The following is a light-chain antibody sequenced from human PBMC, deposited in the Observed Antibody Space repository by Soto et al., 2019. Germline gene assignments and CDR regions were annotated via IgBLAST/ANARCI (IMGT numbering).Light chain of an antibody. Sequence: EIVLTQSPGTLYLSPGERATLSCRASQSVSSSYLAWYQQKPGQAPRLLIYAASSRATGIPDRFSGSGSGTDFTLTISRLEPEDSAVYYCQQYANSPGTFGQVTKVEIK. V-gene: IGKV3-20*01. CDR1: QSVSSSY. CDR3: QQYANSPGT. J-gene: IGKJ1*01. CDR2: AAS.